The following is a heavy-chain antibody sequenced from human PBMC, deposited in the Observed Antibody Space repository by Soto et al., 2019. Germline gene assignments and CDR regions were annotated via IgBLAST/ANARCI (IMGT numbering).Heavy chain of an antibody. V-gene: IGHV4-30-4*08. D-gene: IGHD1-26*01. CDR3: ARLTQREGNDAFDI. J-gene: IGHJ3*02. CDR2: IYYSGST. Sequence: QVQLQESGPGLVKPSQTLSLTCTVSGGSISSGGYYWSWIRQHPGKGLEWIGYIYYSGSTYYNPSLKSRVTISVDTSKNQFSLKLSSVTAADTAVYYCARLTQREGNDAFDIWGQGTMVTVSS. CDR1: GGSISSGGYY.